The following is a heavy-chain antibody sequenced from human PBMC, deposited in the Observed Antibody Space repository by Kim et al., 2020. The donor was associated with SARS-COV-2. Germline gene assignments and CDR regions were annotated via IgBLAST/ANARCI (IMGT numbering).Heavy chain of an antibody. Sequence: SETLSLTCTVSGGSISSSGYSWGWSRQPPGKGLEWIGTISYSGSTYYDPSLKSRVTISVDTSKNQFSLKLNSVTASDTAVYYCARRGGYKYGFNYWGQGT. CDR3: ARRGGYKYGFNY. V-gene: IGHV4-39*07. J-gene: IGHJ4*02. CDR1: GGSISSSGYS. D-gene: IGHD5-18*01. CDR2: ISYSGST.